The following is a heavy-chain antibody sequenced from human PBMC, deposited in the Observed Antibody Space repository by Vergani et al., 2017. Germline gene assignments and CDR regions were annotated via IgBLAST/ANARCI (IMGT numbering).Heavy chain of an antibody. Sequence: QVQLQQWGGGLLKPSETLSLTCVVNGESFTSYHWTWIRQSPGEGLEWVGDIDHTGRPDYNPSLKSRLTMSGDKSRNQFSLTLNSVTATDTAIYFCARVNTETNGHLYYYYYMDVWGQGTAVTVS. CDR2: IDHTGRP. CDR1: GESFTSYH. CDR3: ARVNTETNGHLYYYYYMDV. V-gene: IGHV4-34*01. D-gene: IGHD4-11*01. J-gene: IGHJ6*03.